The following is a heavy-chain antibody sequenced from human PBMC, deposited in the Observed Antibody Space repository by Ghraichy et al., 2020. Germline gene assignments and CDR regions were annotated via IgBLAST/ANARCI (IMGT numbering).Heavy chain of an antibody. V-gene: IGHV3-23*01. Sequence: SCAASGFTFSSPAMCWVRQAPGKGLEWVSSISGSGGSTYYADSVKGRFTISRDNSKNTLYLQMNSLRAEDTAVYYCVKGDYGSGSYFKYGMDVWGQGTTVTVSS. CDR3: VKGDYGSGSYFKYGMDV. D-gene: IGHD3-10*01. CDR1: GFTFSSPA. J-gene: IGHJ6*02. CDR2: ISGSGGST.